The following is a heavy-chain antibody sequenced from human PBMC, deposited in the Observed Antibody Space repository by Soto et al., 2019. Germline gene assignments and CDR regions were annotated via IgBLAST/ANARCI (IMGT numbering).Heavy chain of an antibody. CDR1: GGSISSSSYY. CDR2: IYYSGST. V-gene: IGHV4-39*02. J-gene: IGHJ6*02. CDR3: ARDDRGYYGSGSFYYYYGMDV. Sequence: SETLSLTCTVSGGSISSSSYYWGWIRQPPGKGLEWIGSIYYSGSTYYNPSLKSRVTISVDTSKNQFSLKLSSVTAADTAVYYCARDDRGYYGSGSFYYYYGMDVWGQGTTVTVSS. D-gene: IGHD3-10*01.